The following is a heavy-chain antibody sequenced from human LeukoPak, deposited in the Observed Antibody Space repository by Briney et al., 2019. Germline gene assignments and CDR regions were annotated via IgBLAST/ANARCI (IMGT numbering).Heavy chain of an antibody. CDR3: ARDRAFGGVIGAFDI. J-gene: IGHJ3*02. CDR1: GFTFSSYW. Sequence: GGSLRLSCAASGFTFSSYWMSWVRQAPGKGLEWLANIKQDGSEKYYVDSVKGRFTISRDNAKNSLYLQMNSLRAEDTAVYYCARDRAFGGVIGAFDIWGQGTMVTVSP. V-gene: IGHV3-7*01. D-gene: IGHD3-16*01. CDR2: IKQDGSEK.